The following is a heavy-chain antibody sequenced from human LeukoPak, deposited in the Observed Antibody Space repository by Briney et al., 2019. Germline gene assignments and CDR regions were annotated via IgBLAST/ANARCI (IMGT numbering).Heavy chain of an antibody. V-gene: IGHV1-69*04. J-gene: IGHJ4*02. CDR2: IIPIFGIA. Sequence: ASVKVSCKASGGTFSSYAISWVRQAPGQGLEWMGRIIPIFGIANYAQKFQGRVTITADKSTSTAYMELSSLRSEDTAVYYCAGTPGKNSFDYWGQGTLVTVSS. CDR1: GGTFSSYA. CDR3: AGTPGKNSFDY.